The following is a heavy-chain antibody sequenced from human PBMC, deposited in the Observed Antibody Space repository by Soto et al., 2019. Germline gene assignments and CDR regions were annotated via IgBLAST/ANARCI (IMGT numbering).Heavy chain of an antibody. D-gene: IGHD4-17*01. J-gene: IGHJ2*01. CDR3: ARLRYSDNYRYFYL. CDR2: IKGDGSAS. CDR1: GFTFSTYW. Sequence: EVQLVESGGGLVQPGGSLRLSCAASGFTFSTYWMYWVRQAPGEGLVWVSRIKGDGSASDNADSVKGRFTISRDNAKNTLDLQLNSLRAEDTAVLYCARLRYSDNYRYFYLWGRGTLVTVSS. V-gene: IGHV3-74*01.